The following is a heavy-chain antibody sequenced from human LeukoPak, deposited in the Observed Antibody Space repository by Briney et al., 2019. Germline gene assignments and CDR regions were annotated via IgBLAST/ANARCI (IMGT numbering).Heavy chain of an antibody. CDR2: ISGSGGST. J-gene: IGHJ4*02. Sequence: GGSLRLSCAASGFTFSTYAMSWVRQAPGKGLEWVSAISGSGGSTYYADSVKGRFTISRDNSKDTLYLQMNSLRAEDTAVYYCAKNYYDSSGLFDYWGQGTLVTVSS. D-gene: IGHD3-22*01. V-gene: IGHV3-23*01. CDR3: AKNYYDSSGLFDY. CDR1: GFTFSTYA.